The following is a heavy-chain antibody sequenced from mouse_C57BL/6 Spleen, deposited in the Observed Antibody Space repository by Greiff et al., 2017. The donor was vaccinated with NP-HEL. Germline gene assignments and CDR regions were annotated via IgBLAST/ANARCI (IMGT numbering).Heavy chain of an antibody. CDR3: TRSGLDY. J-gene: IGHJ2*01. V-gene: IGHV1-15*01. CDR1: GYTFTDYE. CDR2: IDPETGGT. Sequence: VQLKESGAELVRPGASVTLSCKASGYTFTDYEMHWVKQTPVHGLEWIGAIDPETGGTAYNQKFKGKAILTADKSSSTAYMELRSLTSEDSAVYYCTRSGLDYWGQGTTLTVSS.